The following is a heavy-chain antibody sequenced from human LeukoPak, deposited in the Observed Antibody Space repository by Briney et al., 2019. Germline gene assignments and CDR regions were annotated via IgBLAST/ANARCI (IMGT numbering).Heavy chain of an antibody. V-gene: IGHV4-28*05. CDR1: GYTISSSKW. D-gene: IGHD6-13*01. J-gene: IGHJ3*02. CDR2: ICYSGSI. Sequence: SETLSLTCAVSGYTISSSKWWGWIREPPGKGLEWIGYICYSGSIYYNPSLKSRVTMSVDTSENQFSLRLSSVTAVDTAVYYCARSGSSSWIDAFDIWGQGTMVTVSS. CDR3: ARSGSSSWIDAFDI.